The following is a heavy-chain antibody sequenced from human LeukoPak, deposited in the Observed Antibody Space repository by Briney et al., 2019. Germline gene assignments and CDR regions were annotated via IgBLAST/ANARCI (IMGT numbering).Heavy chain of an antibody. CDR3: ARDSRRYGSGNFDY. Sequence: GASVKVSCKASGGTFSSYAISWVRQAPGQGLEWMGGIIPIFGTANYAQKLQGRVTITTDESTSTAYMELSSLRSEDTAVYYCARDSRRYGSGNFDYWGQGTLVTVSS. J-gene: IGHJ4*02. CDR2: IIPIFGTA. D-gene: IGHD3-10*01. CDR1: GGTFSSYA. V-gene: IGHV1-69*05.